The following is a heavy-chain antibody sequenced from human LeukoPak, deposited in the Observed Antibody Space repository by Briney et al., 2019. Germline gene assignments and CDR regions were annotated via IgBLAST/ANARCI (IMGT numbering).Heavy chain of an antibody. D-gene: IGHD6-19*01. CDR3: AKDHVPGIAVAVRDY. V-gene: IGHV3-30*04. J-gene: IGHJ4*02. CDR2: ISYDGSNK. CDR1: GFTFSSYA. Sequence: GGSLRLSCAASGFTFSSYAMHWVRQAPGKGLEWVAVISYDGSNKYYADSVKGRFTISRDNSKNTLYLQMNSLRVEDTAVYYCAKDHVPGIAVAVRDYWGQGTLVTVSS.